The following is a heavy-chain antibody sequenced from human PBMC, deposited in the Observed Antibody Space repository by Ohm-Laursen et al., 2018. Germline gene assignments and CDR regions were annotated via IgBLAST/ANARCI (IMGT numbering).Heavy chain of an antibody. J-gene: IGHJ3*02. CDR2: IWYDGSNK. CDR3: AKDFFDSSGNGAFDI. V-gene: IGHV3-30*18. Sequence: SLRLSCAASGFTFSSYGMHWVRQAPGKGLEWVAVIWYDGSNKYYADSAKGRFTISRDNSKNTLYLQMNSLRAEDTAVYYCAKDFFDSSGNGAFDIWGQGTMVTVSS. CDR1: GFTFSSYG. D-gene: IGHD6-19*01.